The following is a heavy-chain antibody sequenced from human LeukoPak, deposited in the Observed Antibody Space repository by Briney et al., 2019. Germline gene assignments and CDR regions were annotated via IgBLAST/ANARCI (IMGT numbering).Heavy chain of an antibody. D-gene: IGHD3-3*02. V-gene: IGHV3-11*04. CDR3: ASDISNKGFDY. CDR1: GLTLSNYY. CDR2: ISNIGSTT. Sequence: GGSLRLSCAASGLTLSNYYMSWIRQAPGKGLEWVSYISNIGSTTHHADSVKGRFTISRDNAKNLLYLQMNSLRAEDTAVYYCASDISNKGFDYWGQGTLVTVSS. J-gene: IGHJ4*02.